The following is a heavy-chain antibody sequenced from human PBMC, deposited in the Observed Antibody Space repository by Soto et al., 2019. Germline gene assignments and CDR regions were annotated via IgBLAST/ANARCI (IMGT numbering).Heavy chain of an antibody. Sequence: QVQLVESGGSEVQPGGSLRLSCAASGFTFSRHAIHWVRLTPGRGLEWVLAISRAGSYIYYTDSVKGRFTVSRDNSKNTLFVQMNRLIPDDTALDYCARTRNGGVADSFDSWGQGTRVTVSS. CDR1: GFTFSRHA. V-gene: IGHV3-30*04. D-gene: IGHD3-3*01. CDR2: ISRAGSYI. CDR3: ARTRNGGVADSFDS. J-gene: IGHJ5*01.